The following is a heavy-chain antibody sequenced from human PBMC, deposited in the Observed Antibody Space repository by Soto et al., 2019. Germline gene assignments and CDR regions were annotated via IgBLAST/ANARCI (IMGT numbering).Heavy chain of an antibody. J-gene: IGHJ6*02. CDR2: VFYSGSI. CDR3: ARESPGAVVGYYYYGMDV. Sequence: SETLSLTCNVSGGSISSYYWSWIRQPPGKGLEWIGYVFYSGSINYNPSLKSRVTISVDTSKNQFSLKLSSVTAADTAVYYCARESPGAVVGYYYYGMDVWGQGTTVTVSS. D-gene: IGHD2-15*01. V-gene: IGHV4-59*01. CDR1: GGSISSYY.